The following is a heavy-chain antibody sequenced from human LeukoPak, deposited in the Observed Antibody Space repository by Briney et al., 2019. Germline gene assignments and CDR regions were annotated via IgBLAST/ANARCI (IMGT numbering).Heavy chain of an antibody. V-gene: IGHV3-15*01. CDR2: IRSQADGGTT. D-gene: IGHD2-15*01. CDR1: GFTFSNAW. J-gene: IGHJ4*02. CDR3: ATDLRWELQFDY. Sequence: GGSLRLSCAVSGFTFSNAWITWVRQAPGKGLEWVGRIRSQADGGTTDYAAPVKGRFTISRDDSKNTLYLQMNSLKTEDTAVYYCATDLRWELQFDYWGQGTLVTVSS.